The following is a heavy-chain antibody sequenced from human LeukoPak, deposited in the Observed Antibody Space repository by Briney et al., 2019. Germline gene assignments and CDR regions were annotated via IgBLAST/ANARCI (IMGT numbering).Heavy chain of an antibody. CDR2: ISGSGGST. V-gene: IGHV3-23*01. CDR1: GFNFSSYA. Sequence: PGGSLRLSCAASGFNFSSYAMSWVRQAPGKGLEWVSAISGSGGSTYYADSVKGRFTISRDNSKNTLYLQMNSLRAEDTAVYYCAKDGGYYYDSSGPRPIDYWGQGTLVTVSS. CDR3: AKDGGYYYDSSGPRPIDY. D-gene: IGHD3-22*01. J-gene: IGHJ4*02.